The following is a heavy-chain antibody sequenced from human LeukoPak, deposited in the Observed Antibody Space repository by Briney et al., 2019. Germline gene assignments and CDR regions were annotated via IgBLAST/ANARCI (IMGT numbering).Heavy chain of an antibody. CDR3: AGFATQEYYYYYGMDV. Sequence: SQTLSLTCAVSGGSISSCGYSWSWIRQPPGKGLEWIGYIYHSGSTYYNPSLKSRVTISVDRSKNQFSLKLSSVTAADTAVYYCAGFATQEYYYYYGMDVWGQGTTVTVSS. V-gene: IGHV4-30-2*01. J-gene: IGHJ6*02. CDR2: IYHSGST. CDR1: GGSISSCGYS.